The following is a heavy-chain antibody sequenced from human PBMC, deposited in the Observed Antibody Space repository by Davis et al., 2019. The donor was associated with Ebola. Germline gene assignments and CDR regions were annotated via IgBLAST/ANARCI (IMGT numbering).Heavy chain of an antibody. CDR2: ISYDGSNK. Sequence: GGSLRLSCVASGFMFSSYAMHWVRQAPGKGLEWVAVISYDGSNKYYADSVKGRFTISRDNSKNTLYLQMNSLRAEDTAVYYCARGTGMDVWGKGTTVTVSS. J-gene: IGHJ6*04. CDR1: GFMFSSYA. CDR3: ARGTGMDV. D-gene: IGHD2-8*01. V-gene: IGHV3-30-3*01.